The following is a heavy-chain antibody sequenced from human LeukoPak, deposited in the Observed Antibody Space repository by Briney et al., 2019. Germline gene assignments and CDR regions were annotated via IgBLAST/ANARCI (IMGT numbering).Heavy chain of an antibody. CDR1: GYTFTSYY. J-gene: IGHJ6*02. CDR3: ARDREIQLWRDYYYYGMDV. D-gene: IGHD5-18*01. Sequence: ASVTVSCKASGYTFTSYYMHWVRQAPGQGLEWMGIINPSGGSTSYAQKFQGRVTMTRDTSTSTVYMELSSLRSEDTAVYYCARDREIQLWRDYYYYGMDVWGQGTTVTVSS. V-gene: IGHV1-46*01. CDR2: INPSGGST.